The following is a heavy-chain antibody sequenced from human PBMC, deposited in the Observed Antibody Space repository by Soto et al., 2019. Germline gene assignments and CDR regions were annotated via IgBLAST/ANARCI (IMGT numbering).Heavy chain of an antibody. D-gene: IGHD4-17*01. CDR3: AKGDVTVTKLWCWDY. CDR2: ITGRDGNT. CDR1: GFTFSNYA. Sequence: EVQLLESGGGLVQPGGSLRLSCVASGFTFSNYAMSCVSHAPGKGLEWVSAITGRDGNTYYADSVQGRFTISRDNSDNMLFLQMNSLRAEDTALYHCAKGDVTVTKLWCWDYWGLGTVVTVSS. V-gene: IGHV3-23*01. J-gene: IGHJ4*02.